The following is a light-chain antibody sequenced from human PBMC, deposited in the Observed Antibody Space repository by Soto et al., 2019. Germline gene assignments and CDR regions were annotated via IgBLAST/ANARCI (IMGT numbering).Light chain of an antibody. J-gene: IGLJ2*01. CDR3: CSYTTSTTVV. V-gene: IGLV2-14*01. CDR2: DVS. Sequence: QSVLTQPASVSGCPGQSITISCTGTSSDVGGYNYVSWYQQHPGKAPKLMIYDVSTRPSGVPNRFSGSKSGNTASLTISGLQAEDEADYYCCSYTTSTTVVFGGGTKLTVL. CDR1: SSDVGGYNY.